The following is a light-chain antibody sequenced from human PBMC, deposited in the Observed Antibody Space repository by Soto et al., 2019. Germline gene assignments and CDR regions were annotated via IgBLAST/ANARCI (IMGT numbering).Light chain of an antibody. CDR1: QGISSY. CDR3: QQYYSSPRT. Sequence: AIRMTQSPSSFSASTGDRVTITCRASQGISSYLAWYQQKPGKAPKLLIYAASTLQSGVPSRFRGSGSGTDFTLTISCLQSEDFATYYCQQYYSSPRTFGQGTKLEIK. V-gene: IGKV1-8*01. J-gene: IGKJ2*02. CDR2: AAS.